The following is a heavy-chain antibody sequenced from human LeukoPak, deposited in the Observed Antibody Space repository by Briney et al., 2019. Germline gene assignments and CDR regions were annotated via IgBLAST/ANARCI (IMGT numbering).Heavy chain of an antibody. J-gene: IGHJ3*02. Sequence: GGSLRLSCEGSGFTFSNYWMGWVRQAPGKGLQWVANIKTDGSEKYYVDSVKGRFTISRDNSKNALYLQMNSLRAEDTAVYYCSRGGANDAFDIWGQGTMVTVSS. D-gene: IGHD3-10*01. CDR3: SRGGANDAFDI. CDR1: GFTFSNYW. V-gene: IGHV3-7*03. CDR2: IKTDGSEK.